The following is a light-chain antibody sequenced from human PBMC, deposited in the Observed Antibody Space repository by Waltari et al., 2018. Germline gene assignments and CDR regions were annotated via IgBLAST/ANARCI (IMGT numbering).Light chain of an antibody. Sequence: QSVLTQPPSASGAPGQRVPISCFGSSTNIGTKTVTWYQQLPGTAPKLLIYSNNQRPSGVPDRFSGSKSGTSASLAISGLQSEDEADYYCAAWDDSLNGVFGGGTKLTVL. V-gene: IGLV1-44*01. CDR1: STNIGTKT. J-gene: IGLJ3*02. CDR3: AAWDDSLNGV. CDR2: SNN.